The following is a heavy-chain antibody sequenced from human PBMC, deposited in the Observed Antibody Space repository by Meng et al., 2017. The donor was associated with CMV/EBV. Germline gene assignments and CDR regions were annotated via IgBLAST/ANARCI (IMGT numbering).Heavy chain of an antibody. J-gene: IGHJ4*02. D-gene: IGHD3-10*01. V-gene: IGHV3-21*01. Sequence: FTYSSYRMSWVRQAAGKGLEWVSSISSSSSYIYCANSVKGRFTISRDNAKNSLYLQMNSLRAEDTAVYYCARDLGLGSGSYYNTHGYWGQGTLVTVSS. CDR2: ISSSSSYI. CDR1: FTYSSYR. CDR3: ARDLGLGSGSYYNTHGY.